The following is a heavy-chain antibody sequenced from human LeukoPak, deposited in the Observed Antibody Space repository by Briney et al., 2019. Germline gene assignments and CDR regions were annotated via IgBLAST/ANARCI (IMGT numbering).Heavy chain of an antibody. D-gene: IGHD6-19*01. CDR1: GGSISSYY. V-gene: IGHV4-59*13. Sequence: SETLSLICTVSGGSISSYYWSWIRQPPGKGLEWIGYIYYSGSTNYNPSLKSRVTISVDTSKNQFPLKLSSVTAADTAVYYCARDQSDSSGWFGDAFDIWGQGTMVTVSS. CDR2: IYYSGST. J-gene: IGHJ3*02. CDR3: ARDQSDSSGWFGDAFDI.